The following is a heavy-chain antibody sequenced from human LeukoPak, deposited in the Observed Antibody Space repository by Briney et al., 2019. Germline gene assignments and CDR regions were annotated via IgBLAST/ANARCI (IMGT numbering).Heavy chain of an antibody. CDR1: GFTFRNYG. Sequence: GGSLRLSCAASGFTFRNYGMNWVRQAPGKGLEWVAVIWYDGSNQYYADSVKGRFTISRDNSKMILYLQMNSLRAEDTAVYYCVRDRGGGSGYSRYFALWGQGTLVTVSS. D-gene: IGHD3-22*01. CDR2: IWYDGSNQ. V-gene: IGHV3-33*01. J-gene: IGHJ5*02. CDR3: VRDRGGGSGYSRYFAL.